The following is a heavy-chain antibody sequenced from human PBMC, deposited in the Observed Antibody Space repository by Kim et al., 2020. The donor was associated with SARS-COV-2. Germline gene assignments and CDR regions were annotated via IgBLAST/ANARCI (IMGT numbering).Heavy chain of an antibody. Sequence: GGSLRLSCVASGFTFTNYWIHWVRQVPGKGLVWVSGMNADGSRTGYADSVRGRFTISRDNAKNTVYLQMNSLRAEDTAVYSCARDEVRLNNVFDIWGQGTMVIVSS. CDR3: ARDEVRLNNVFDI. CDR1: GFTFTNYW. V-gene: IGHV3-74*01. CDR2: MNADGSRT. J-gene: IGHJ3*02. D-gene: IGHD2-2*01.